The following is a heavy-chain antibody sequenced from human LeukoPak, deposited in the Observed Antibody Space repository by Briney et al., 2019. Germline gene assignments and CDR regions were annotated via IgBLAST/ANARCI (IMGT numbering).Heavy chain of an antibody. CDR2: ISGSGGST. Sequence: VVSLRLSCAASGLTFSSYAMSWVRQAPGKGLEWVSAISGSGGSTYYAESVKGRFTISRDNSKNTLYLQMNSLRAEDTAVYYCAANLYSSGWYGDYWGQGTLVTVSS. V-gene: IGHV3-23*01. CDR3: AANLYSSGWYGDY. J-gene: IGHJ4*02. CDR1: GLTFSSYA. D-gene: IGHD6-19*01.